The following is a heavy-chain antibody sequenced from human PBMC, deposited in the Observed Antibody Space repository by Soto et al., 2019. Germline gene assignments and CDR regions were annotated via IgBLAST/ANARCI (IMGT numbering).Heavy chain of an antibody. Sequence: QVQLVESGGGLVKPGGSLRLSCAASGFTFSDYYMSWIRQAPGKGLEWVSYISSSSSYTNYADSVKGRFTISRDNAKNSLYLQMNSLRAEDTAVYYCARFKISLDILTGYPYGGDGMDVWGQGTTVTVSS. J-gene: IGHJ6*02. CDR2: ISSSSSYT. D-gene: IGHD3-9*01. V-gene: IGHV3-11*06. CDR1: GFTFSDYY. CDR3: ARFKISLDILTGYPYGGDGMDV.